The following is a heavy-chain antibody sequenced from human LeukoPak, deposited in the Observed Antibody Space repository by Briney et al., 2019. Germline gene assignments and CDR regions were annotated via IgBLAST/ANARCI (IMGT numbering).Heavy chain of an antibody. D-gene: IGHD1-26*01. CDR3: ARGWELLYWYGMDV. CDR2: TWYDGSNK. V-gene: IGHV3-33*01. CDR1: GFTFSSYG. Sequence: PGGSLRLSCAASGFTFSSYGMHWVRQAPGKGLEWVAVTWYDGSNKYYADSVKGRFTISRDNSKNTLYLQMNSLRAEDTAVYYCARGWELLYWYGMDVWGQGTTVTVSS. J-gene: IGHJ6*02.